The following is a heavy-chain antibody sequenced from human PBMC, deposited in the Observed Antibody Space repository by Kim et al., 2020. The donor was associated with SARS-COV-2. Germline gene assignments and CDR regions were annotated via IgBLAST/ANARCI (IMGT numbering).Heavy chain of an antibody. J-gene: IGHJ3*02. CDR3: ARYLGGEGAFDI. CDR1: GGSFSSYY. D-gene: IGHD3-16*01. CDR2: THYRGHD. Sequence: SETLSLTCTVSGGSFSSYYWSWVRQPPNQGLEWIGCTHYRGHDEFNPSLKSRVAILLDTSNNQFSLKLTSVTAADTAVYYCARYLGGEGAFDIWGPGT. V-gene: IGHV4-59*01.